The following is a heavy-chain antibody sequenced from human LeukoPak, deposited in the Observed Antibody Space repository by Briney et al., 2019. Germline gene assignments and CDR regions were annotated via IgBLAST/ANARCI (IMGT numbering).Heavy chain of an antibody. CDR3: AKDAMVRGVIDAFDI. J-gene: IGHJ3*02. V-gene: IGHV3-23*01. D-gene: IGHD3-10*01. CDR2: ISGSGDST. CDR1: GFSFSSCA. Sequence: GGSLRLSCAASGFSFSSCAMSWVRQAPGKGLEWVSGISGSGDSTDYADSVKGRFTISRDNSKNTLYLQINSLRAEDTAVYYCAKDAMVRGVIDAFDIWGQGTMVTVSS.